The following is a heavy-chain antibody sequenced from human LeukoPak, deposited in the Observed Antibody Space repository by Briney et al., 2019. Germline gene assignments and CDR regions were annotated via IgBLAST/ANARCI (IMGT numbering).Heavy chain of an antibody. CDR3: ARARLLYYYDSSGYYYSWGFDY. CDR1: GGSFSGYY. V-gene: IGHV4-34*01. CDR2: INHSGST. Sequence: SETLSLTCAVYGGSFSGYYWSWIRQPPGKGLEWIGEINHSGSTNYNPSLKSRVTISVDTSKNQFSLQLSSVTAADTAVYYCARARLLYYYDSSGYYYSWGFDYWGQGTLVTVSS. D-gene: IGHD3-22*01. J-gene: IGHJ4*02.